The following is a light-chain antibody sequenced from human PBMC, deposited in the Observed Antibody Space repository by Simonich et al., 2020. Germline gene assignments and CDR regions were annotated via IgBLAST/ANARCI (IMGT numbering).Light chain of an antibody. CDR1: QSISSY. J-gene: IGKJ1*01. Sequence: DIQMTQSPSSLSASVGDRVTITCLASQSISSYLNLYQQKPGKAPKLLIYAASSLQSGVPSRFSGSGSGTAFTLTISRLQPEDFATYYCQQSYSTLWTFGQGTKVEIK. CDR2: AAS. CDR3: QQSYSTLWT. V-gene: IGKV1-39*01.